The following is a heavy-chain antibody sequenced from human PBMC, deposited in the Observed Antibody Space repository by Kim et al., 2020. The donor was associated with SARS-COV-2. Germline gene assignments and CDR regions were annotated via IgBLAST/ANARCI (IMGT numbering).Heavy chain of an antibody. CDR2: IWYDGSNK. J-gene: IGHJ6*02. D-gene: IGHD2-2*01. Sequence: GGSLRLSCAASGFTFSSYGMHWVRQAPGKGLEWVAVIWYDGSNKYYADSVKGRFTISRDNSKNTLYLQMNSLRAEDTAVYYCAKDRGCSSTSCFLVYYYYYGMDVRGQRTTGTVSS. CDR1: GFTFSSYG. V-gene: IGHV3-33*06. CDR3: AKDRGCSSTSCFLVYYYYYGMDV.